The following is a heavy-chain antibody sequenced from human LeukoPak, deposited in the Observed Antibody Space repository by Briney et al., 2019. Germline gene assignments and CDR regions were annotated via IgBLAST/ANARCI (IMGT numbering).Heavy chain of an antibody. J-gene: IGHJ4*02. Sequence: ASVKVSCKASGYTFTGYYMHWVRQAPGQGLEWMGRINPNSGGTNYAQKFQGRVTMTRDTSISTAYMELSRLRSDDTAVYYCARALYSSGWYVIDYWGQGTQVTVSS. CDR2: INPNSGGT. D-gene: IGHD6-19*01. CDR3: ARALYSSGWYVIDY. CDR1: GYTFTGYY. V-gene: IGHV1-2*06.